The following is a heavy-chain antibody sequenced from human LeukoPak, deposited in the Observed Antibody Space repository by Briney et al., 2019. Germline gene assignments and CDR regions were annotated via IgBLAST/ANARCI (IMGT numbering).Heavy chain of an antibody. D-gene: IGHD1-7*01. J-gene: IGHJ4*02. Sequence: APVKVSCKASGYTFTSYDINWVRQATGQGLEWMGWMNPNSGNTGYAQKFQGRVTMTRNTSISTAYMELSSLRSEDTAVYYCARGGRVGTTSDFDYWGQGTLVTVPS. CDR1: GYTFTSYD. CDR3: ARGGRVGTTSDFDY. V-gene: IGHV1-8*01. CDR2: MNPNSGNT.